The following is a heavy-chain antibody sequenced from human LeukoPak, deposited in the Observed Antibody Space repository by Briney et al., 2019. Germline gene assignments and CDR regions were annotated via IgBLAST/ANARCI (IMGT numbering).Heavy chain of an antibody. D-gene: IGHD6-25*01. CDR2: LFYCGHY. CDR3: PRKDPLGFFDQ. V-gene: IGHV4-59*07. J-gene: IGHJ4*02. Sequence: PSDTLSLAYSVSGRLHRRYYWSWVRQPLGKGLQWLGHLFYCGHYHYHASLTNRIRLSVDTSNPQLSLELASVIAADTPVYFCPRKDPLGFFDQWGQGILVTVSS. CDR1: GRLHRRYY.